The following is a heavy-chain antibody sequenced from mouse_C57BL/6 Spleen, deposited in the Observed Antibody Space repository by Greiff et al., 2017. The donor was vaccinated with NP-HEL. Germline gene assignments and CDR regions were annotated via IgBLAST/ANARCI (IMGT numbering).Heavy chain of an antibody. V-gene: IGHV5-4*01. J-gene: IGHJ2*01. D-gene: IGHD2-3*01. Sequence: EVQLVESGGGLVKPGGSLKLSCAASGFTFSSYAMSWVRQTPEKRLEWVATISDGGSYTYYPDNVKGRFTISRDNAKNNLYLQMSHLKSEDTAMYYCARDRDGSFDYWGQGTTLTVSS. CDR2: ISDGGSYT. CDR1: GFTFSSYA. CDR3: ARDRDGSFDY.